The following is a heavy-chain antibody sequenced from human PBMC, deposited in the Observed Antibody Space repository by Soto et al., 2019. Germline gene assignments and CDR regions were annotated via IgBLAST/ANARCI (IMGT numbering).Heavy chain of an antibody. J-gene: IGHJ6*03. CDR1: GGSFSGYY. CDR2: INHSGST. D-gene: IGHD3-3*01. Sequence: QVQLQQWGAGLLKPSETLSLTCAVYGGSFSGYYWSWIRQPPGKGLEWIGEINHSGSTNYNPSLKSRVTISVDTSKNQFSLKLRSVTAADTAVYYCASSGFGVVLKGYYMEVWGKGTTVTVSS. V-gene: IGHV4-34*01. CDR3: ASSGFGVVLKGYYMEV.